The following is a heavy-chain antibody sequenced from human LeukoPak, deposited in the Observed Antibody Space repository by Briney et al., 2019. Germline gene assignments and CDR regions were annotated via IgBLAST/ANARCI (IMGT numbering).Heavy chain of an antibody. J-gene: IGHJ4*02. D-gene: IGHD1-26*01. CDR2: IKQDGSEI. V-gene: IGHV3-7*01. CDR3: ARDKVVGATLFDY. CDR1: GFTFSSYG. Sequence: PGGSLRLSCAASGFTFSSYGMHWVRQAPGKGLEWVANIKQDGSEIYSVDSVKGRFTISRDNAKNSLYLQMNSLRAEDTAVYYCARDKVVGATLFDYWGQGALVTVSS.